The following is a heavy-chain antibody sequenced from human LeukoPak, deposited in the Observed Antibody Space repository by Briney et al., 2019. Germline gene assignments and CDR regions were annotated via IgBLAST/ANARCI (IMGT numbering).Heavy chain of an antibody. V-gene: IGHV4-39*01. Sequence: SETLSLTCTVSGGSISSSSYYWGWIRQPPGKGLEWIGSIYYSGSTYYNPSLKSRVTISVDTSKNQFSLKLSSVPAADTAVYYCARTGLFDYVWGSYQPFDYWGQGTLVTVSS. CDR3: ARTGLFDYVWGSYQPFDY. D-gene: IGHD3-16*02. CDR1: GGSISSSSYY. CDR2: IYYSGST. J-gene: IGHJ4*02.